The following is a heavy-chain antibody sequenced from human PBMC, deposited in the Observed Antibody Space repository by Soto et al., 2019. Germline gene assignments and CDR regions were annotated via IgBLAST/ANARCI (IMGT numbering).Heavy chain of an antibody. D-gene: IGHD1-26*01. J-gene: IGHJ4*02. CDR2: ISYDGSHA. CDR3: AKERTYSVASGFDY. Sequence: QVQLVDSGGGVVQPGRSLRLSCAASGFTFTTYGMHWVRRAPGKGLEWVAVISYDGSHAYYADSVKGRFTISRDNSKNTLYLQINSLIAEDTAVYSCAKERTYSVASGFDYWGRGTLVTVSS. CDR1: GFTFTTYG. V-gene: IGHV3-30*18.